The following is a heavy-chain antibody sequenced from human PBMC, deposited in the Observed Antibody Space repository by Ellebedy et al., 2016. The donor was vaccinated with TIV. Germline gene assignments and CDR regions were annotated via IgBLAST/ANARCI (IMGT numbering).Heavy chain of an antibody. D-gene: IGHD5-24*01. Sequence: MPSETLSLTCTVSGGSISSYDWSWIRQPPGQRLEWIGYIDYSGNTRTSPSLRSRVTISKDTSINQFSLKLSSVTAADTAAYYCARKRNGYNWRGFFDLWGQGTLVTVSS. CDR1: GGSISSYD. CDR3: ARKRNGYNWRGFFDL. CDR2: IDYSGNT. J-gene: IGHJ5*02. V-gene: IGHV4-59*01.